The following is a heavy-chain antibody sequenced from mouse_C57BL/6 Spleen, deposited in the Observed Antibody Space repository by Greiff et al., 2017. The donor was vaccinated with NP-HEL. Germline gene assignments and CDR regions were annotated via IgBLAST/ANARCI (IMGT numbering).Heavy chain of an antibody. Sequence: VQLQESGAELARPGASVKLSCKASGYTFTSYGISWVKQRTGQGLEWIGEIYPRSGNTYYNEKFKGKATLTADKSSSTAYMELRSLTSEDSAVYFCARRGTTVDFWYFDVWGTGTTVTVSS. D-gene: IGHD1-1*01. J-gene: IGHJ1*03. CDR2: IYPRSGNT. V-gene: IGHV1-81*01. CDR1: GYTFTSYG. CDR3: ARRGTTVDFWYFDV.